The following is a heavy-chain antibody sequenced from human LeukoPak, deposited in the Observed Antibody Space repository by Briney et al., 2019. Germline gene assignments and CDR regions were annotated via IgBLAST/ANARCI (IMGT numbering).Heavy chain of an antibody. CDR1: GYSITSVY. V-gene: IGHV4-4*09. CDR2: TYISGDT. J-gene: IGHJ4*02. D-gene: IGHD5-18*01. Sequence: SETLSLTCTVSGYSITSVYWSWIRQPPGKGLEVIGYTYISGDTNYNPSLKSRVTISLDTSKNQVSLKMSSVTAADTAVYYCARTARVFDYWGQGSLVTVSS. CDR3: ARTARVFDY.